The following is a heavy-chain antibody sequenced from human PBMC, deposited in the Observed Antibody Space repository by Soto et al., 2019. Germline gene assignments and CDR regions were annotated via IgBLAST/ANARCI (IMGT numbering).Heavy chain of an antibody. Sequence: ASVKVSCKASGYTFTSYGISWVRQAPGQGLEWMGWISAYNGNTNYAQKLQGRVTMTTDTSTSTAYMELRSLRSDDTAMYYCALLIAVAADFDYWGQGTLVTVSS. D-gene: IGHD6-19*01. CDR1: GYTFTSYG. V-gene: IGHV1-18*04. CDR2: ISAYNGNT. CDR3: ALLIAVAADFDY. J-gene: IGHJ4*02.